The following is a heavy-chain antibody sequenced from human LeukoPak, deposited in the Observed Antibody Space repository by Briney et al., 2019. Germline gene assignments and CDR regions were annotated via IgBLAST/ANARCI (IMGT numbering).Heavy chain of an antibody. Sequence: ASVKVSCKASGYTFTSYYMHWVRQAPGQGLEWMGIINPSGGSTSYAQKFRGRVTMTRDTSTSTVYMELSSLRSEDTAVYYCARVTTMIVVVTPIDAFDIWGQGTMVTVSS. D-gene: IGHD3-22*01. CDR2: INPSGGST. CDR3: ARVTTMIVVVTPIDAFDI. V-gene: IGHV1-46*01. J-gene: IGHJ3*02. CDR1: GYTFTSYY.